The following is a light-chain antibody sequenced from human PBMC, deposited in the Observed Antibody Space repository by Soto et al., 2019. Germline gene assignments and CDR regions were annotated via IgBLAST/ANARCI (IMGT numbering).Light chain of an antibody. CDR3: QQYDTYWT. J-gene: IGKJ1*01. V-gene: IGKV1-5*03. CDR1: QSISNW. Sequence: DIQMTQSPSTLSASVGDRVTITCRASQSISNWLAWYQQKAGKAPKLLIYRASSLQSGVPSRFTGSGSGTEFTLTISSLQPDDFATYSCQQYDTYWTFGQGTKVVIK. CDR2: RAS.